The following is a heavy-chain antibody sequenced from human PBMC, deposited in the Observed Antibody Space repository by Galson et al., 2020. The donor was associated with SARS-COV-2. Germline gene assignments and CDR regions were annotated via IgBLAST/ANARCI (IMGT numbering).Heavy chain of an antibody. CDR1: GYTFTGYQ. CDR2: INPNSGGT. J-gene: IGHJ4*02. CDR3: ATGLSIVATNY. Sequence: ASVKVTCKASGYTFTGYQIHWVRQAPAQGLEWMGWINPNSGGTNYAQKFQGRVTMTRDTSIRTAYMELSSLRSDDTAIYFCATGLSIVATNYWGEGTLVTVSS. V-gene: IGHV1-2*02. D-gene: IGHD5-12*01.